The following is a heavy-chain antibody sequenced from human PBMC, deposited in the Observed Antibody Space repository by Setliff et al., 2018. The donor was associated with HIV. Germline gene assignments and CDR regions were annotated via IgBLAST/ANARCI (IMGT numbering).Heavy chain of an antibody. Sequence: GASVKVSCKASGYTFTAYYTHWVRQAPGQRLEWMGWINAGNGNTKYSQKIQGRVTITRDTSASTAYMELSSLRSEDTAVYYCARRGVPQQIDLDSWGHGTLVTVSS. J-gene: IGHJ5*01. CDR3: ARRGVPQQIDLDS. V-gene: IGHV1-3*01. CDR2: INAGNGNT. CDR1: GYTFTAYY. D-gene: IGHD3-10*01.